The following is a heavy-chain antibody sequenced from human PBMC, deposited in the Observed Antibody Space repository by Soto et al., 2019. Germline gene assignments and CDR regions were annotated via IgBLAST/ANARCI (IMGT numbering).Heavy chain of an antibody. J-gene: IGHJ6*02. D-gene: IGHD6-19*01. CDR2: INHSGST. CDR1: GGSFSCYY. V-gene: IGHV4-34*01. Sequence: SETLSLTCAVYGGSFSCYYWSWIRQPPGKGLEWIGEINHSGSTNYNPSLKSRVTISVDTSKNQFSLKLSSVTAADTAVYYCARGRRLYSSGWYHDYYYGMDVWGQGTTVTVSS. CDR3: ARGRRLYSSGWYHDYYYGMDV.